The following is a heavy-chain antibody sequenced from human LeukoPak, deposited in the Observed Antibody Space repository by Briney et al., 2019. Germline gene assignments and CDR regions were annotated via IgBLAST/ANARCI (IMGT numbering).Heavy chain of an antibody. CDR1: GFTFSSYA. J-gene: IGHJ4*02. V-gene: IGHV3-23*01. CDR3: AKDRVYYYDSSGYYSDY. Sequence: PGGSLRLSCAASGFTFSSYAMSWVRQAPGKGLEWVSGISGTGGSTYYADSVKGRFTISRDNSQNTLYLQMNSLRAEDTAVYYCAKDRVYYYDSSGYYSDYWGQGTLVTVSS. D-gene: IGHD3-22*01. CDR2: ISGTGGST.